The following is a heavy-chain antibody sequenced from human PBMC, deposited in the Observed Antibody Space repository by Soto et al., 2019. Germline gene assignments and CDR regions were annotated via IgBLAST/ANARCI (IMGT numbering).Heavy chain of an antibody. CDR1: GFTFSNYA. CDR3: AREQSYSSNWRYSSYGMDV. Sequence: QVQLVESGGGVVQPGRSLRLSCAASGFTFSNYAIHWVRQAPGKGLEWVAVISYDGSNEYYADSVKGRFTISRDNSKNTLYLHVNSMRPEDTAVYYCAREQSYSSNWRYSSYGMDVWGQGNTVTVSS. CDR2: ISYDGSNE. V-gene: IGHV3-30-3*01. D-gene: IGHD6-13*01. J-gene: IGHJ6*02.